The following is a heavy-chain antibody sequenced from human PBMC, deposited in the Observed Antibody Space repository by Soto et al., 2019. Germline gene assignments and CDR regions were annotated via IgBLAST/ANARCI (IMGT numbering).Heavy chain of an antibody. CDR3: ATDGATESIT. V-gene: IGHV4-59*01. CDR1: GGSRSSYY. CDR2: IFYSGSN. D-gene: IGHD6-6*01. Sequence: SGTLSLSCTVSGGSRSSYYWCCIRQRPRKGLEWIVYIFYSGSNNYNPSLKSRVTISVDTSKSQFYLRLSSVTAADSAVYYCATDGATESITWGHATLVTV. J-gene: IGHJ5*01.